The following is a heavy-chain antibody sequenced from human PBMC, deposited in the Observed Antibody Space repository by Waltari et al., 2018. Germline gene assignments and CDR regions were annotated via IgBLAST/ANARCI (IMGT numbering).Heavy chain of an antibody. CDR2: IISERTYI. Sequence: DVVLVESGGGLVKPGGSLRLSCAASGFTFSLYTMIWVRQAPGKGPELVASIISERTYIYYATSVRGRFTVSRENAKNLLSLQMNTLGAADSGLYFCARKPDYIDSWGQGTLVTVSS. CDR1: GFTFSLYT. J-gene: IGHJ4*02. V-gene: IGHV3-21*04. CDR3: ARKPDYIDS.